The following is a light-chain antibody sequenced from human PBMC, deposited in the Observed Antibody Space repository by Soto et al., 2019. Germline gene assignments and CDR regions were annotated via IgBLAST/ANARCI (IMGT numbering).Light chain of an antibody. CDR3: AVWDDSLRVVL. Sequence: QSVLTQPPSASGTPGQRVTMSCSGGSSNIGSNTVNWYRQLPGTAPKLLIHSSDQRPSGVPDRFSGSKSGTSASLAISGLQSEDEADYYCAVWDDSLRVVLFGGGPKLTVL. CDR2: SSD. J-gene: IGLJ2*01. V-gene: IGLV1-44*01. CDR1: SSNIGSNT.